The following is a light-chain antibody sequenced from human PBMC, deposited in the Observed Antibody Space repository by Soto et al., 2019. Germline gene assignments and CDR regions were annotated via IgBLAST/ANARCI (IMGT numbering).Light chain of an antibody. CDR1: SSDVGGYNY. Sequence: QSVLTQPPSASGSPGQSVTISCTGTSSDVGGYNYVSWYQQHPGKAPKLMIYEVSKRPSGVPDRFSGSKSGNTASLTVSGLQAEDEADYYCTSYAGSNARWGFAGGTKLTVL. CDR3: TSYAGSNARWG. J-gene: IGLJ3*02. V-gene: IGLV2-8*01. CDR2: EVS.